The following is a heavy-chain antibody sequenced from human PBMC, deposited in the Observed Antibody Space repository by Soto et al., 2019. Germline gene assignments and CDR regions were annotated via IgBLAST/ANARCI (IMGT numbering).Heavy chain of an antibody. Sequence: SETLSLTCTVSGGSISSYYWSWIRQPPGKGLEWIGYVYYTGTTNYNPSLKSRVTISVDTSKNQFSLKLSSVTAADTAVYYCARRYSSAFDIWGQGTMVTV. V-gene: IGHV4-59*08. J-gene: IGHJ3*02. CDR3: ARRYSSAFDI. D-gene: IGHD6-13*01. CDR1: GGSISSYY. CDR2: VYYTGTT.